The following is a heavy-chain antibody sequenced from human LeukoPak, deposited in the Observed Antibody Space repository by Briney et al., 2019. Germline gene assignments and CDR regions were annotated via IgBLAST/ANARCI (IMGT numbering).Heavy chain of an antibody. J-gene: IGHJ3*02. V-gene: IGHV4-61*02. CDR2: IYNSGST. CDR1: GGSISSDSYY. Sequence: PSQTLSLTCTVSGGSISSDSYYWTWIRQPAGKGLEWIGRIYNSGSTNYNPSLKSRVTISVDTSKNQFSLKLSSVTAADTAVYYCARRSTIYDILTGHEYDAFDIWGQGTMVTVSS. CDR3: ARRSTIYDILTGHEYDAFDI. D-gene: IGHD3-9*01.